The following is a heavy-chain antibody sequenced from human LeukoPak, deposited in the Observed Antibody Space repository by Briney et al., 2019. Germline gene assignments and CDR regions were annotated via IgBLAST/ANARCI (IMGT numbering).Heavy chain of an antibody. J-gene: IGHJ4*02. V-gene: IGHV1-46*01. D-gene: IGHD3-10*01. Sequence: ASVKVSCKASGYTFTGYYMHWVRQAPGQGLEWMGIINPSGGSTSYAQKFQGRVTMTRDMSTSTVYMELSSLRSEDTAVYYCARDLDYYGSGSLHFDYWGQGTLVTVSS. CDR2: INPSGGST. CDR1: GYTFTGYY. CDR3: ARDLDYYGSGSLHFDY.